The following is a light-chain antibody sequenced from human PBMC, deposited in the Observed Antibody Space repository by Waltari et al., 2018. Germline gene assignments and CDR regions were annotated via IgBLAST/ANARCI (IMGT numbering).Light chain of an antibody. CDR3: SSSTSSSTVA. J-gene: IGLJ2*01. CDR1: SSDVGGYNY. Sequence: QSALTQPASVSGSPGQSITISCTGTSSDVGGYNYVSWYQQHPGKAPKLMIYDVSNRPSGFSNRFSGSKSGNTASLTISGRRAEDEADYACSSSTSSSTVAFGGGTKLTVL. V-gene: IGLV2-14*03. CDR2: DVS.